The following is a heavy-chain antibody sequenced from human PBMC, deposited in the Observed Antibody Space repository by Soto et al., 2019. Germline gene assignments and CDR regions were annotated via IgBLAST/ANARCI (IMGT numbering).Heavy chain of an antibody. J-gene: IGHJ4*02. Sequence: QVQLVESGGGVVQPGRSLRLSCAASGFTFSSYGMHWVRQAPGKGLEWVAVISYDGSNKYYADSVKGRFTISRDNSKNTLYLQMNSLRAEDTAVYYCAKGMRGYYDSSGYPQGYWGQGTLVTVSS. CDR1: GFTFSSYG. D-gene: IGHD3-22*01. CDR2: ISYDGSNK. CDR3: AKGMRGYYDSSGYPQGY. V-gene: IGHV3-30*18.